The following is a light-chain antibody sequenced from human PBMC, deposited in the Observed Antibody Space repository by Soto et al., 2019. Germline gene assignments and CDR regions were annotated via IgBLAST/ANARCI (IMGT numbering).Light chain of an antibody. Sequence: VVTVALSSLSVSQGVRATLSCRASQSVSSHLAWYQQTPGQAPRLLIYGTSTRAGGVPARFSGSGSGTDFPLTIRLLAEEDLVNYCCQHSDNPPYSFGQGTKVDIK. J-gene: IGKJ2*03. V-gene: IGKV3-15*01. CDR3: QHSDNPPYS. CDR1: QSVSSH. CDR2: GTS.